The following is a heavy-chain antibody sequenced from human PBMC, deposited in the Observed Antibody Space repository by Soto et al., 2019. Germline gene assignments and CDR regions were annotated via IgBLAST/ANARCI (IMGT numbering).Heavy chain of an antibody. Sequence: GGSLRLSCAVSGFTVSNNYMTWVRQAPGKGLEWVSLIYSSGGTKYADSVRGRFTISRDNSKNTLYLQMNSLKVEDTAVYYCARDPPGIAASGSYNWGQGTLVTVSS. CDR2: IYSSGGT. J-gene: IGHJ4*02. V-gene: IGHV3-53*01. CDR3: ARDPPGIAASGSYN. D-gene: IGHD6-13*01. CDR1: GFTVSNNY.